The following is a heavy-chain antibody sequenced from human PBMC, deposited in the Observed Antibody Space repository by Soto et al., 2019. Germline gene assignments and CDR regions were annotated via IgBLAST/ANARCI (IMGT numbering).Heavy chain of an antibody. CDR3: AREPRQLHYDSSVSPKHYGMGV. V-gene: IGHV4-31*11. D-gene: IGHD3-22*01. CDR1: GGTISIGGYS. Sequence: SETLDLPRAFSGGTISIGGYSWSWIRQHPGKGLEWIGYIYYSGSTYYNPSLKSRFTISVDTSQNQFSLKLSSVTAAYTAVYYCAREPRQLHYDSSVSPKHYGMGVWGQGITVTVSS. J-gene: IGHJ6*01. CDR2: IYYSGST.